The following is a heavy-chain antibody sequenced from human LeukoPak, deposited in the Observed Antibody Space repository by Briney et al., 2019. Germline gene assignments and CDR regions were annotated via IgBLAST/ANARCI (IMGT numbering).Heavy chain of an antibody. CDR1: GFKFSSYA. Sequence: GGSLRLSCAGSGFKFSSYAMSWVRQAPGKGLEWVSGILGSGGNTYSADSVKGRFTISRDNSKNTLYLQMIGLRAEDTAVYFCAKGSGWYQIHDFDYWGQGTLVTVSS. D-gene: IGHD6-13*01. CDR3: AKGSGWYQIHDFDY. J-gene: IGHJ4*02. V-gene: IGHV3-23*01. CDR2: ILGSGGNT.